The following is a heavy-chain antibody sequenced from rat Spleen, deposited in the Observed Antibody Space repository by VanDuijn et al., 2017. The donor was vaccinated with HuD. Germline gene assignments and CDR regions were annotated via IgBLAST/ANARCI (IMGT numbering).Heavy chain of an antibody. CDR2: IWGDGST. Sequence: QVQLKESGPGLVKPSETLSLTCTVSGFSLTSYHVSWVRQPPGKGLEWMGVIWGDGSTAYNSAPKSRLSISRDTPKSQVFLKKNSLQTEDTATYYCARDWVAAIEDWFAYWGQGTLVTVAS. CDR3: ARDWVAAIEDWFAY. CDR1: GFSLTSYH. J-gene: IGHJ3*01. D-gene: IGHD1-2*01. V-gene: IGHV2-32*01.